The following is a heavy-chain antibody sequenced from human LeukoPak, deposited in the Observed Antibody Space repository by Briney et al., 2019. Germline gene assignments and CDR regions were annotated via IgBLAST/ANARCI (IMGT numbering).Heavy chain of an antibody. V-gene: IGHV1-69*06. CDR1: GGTFSSYA. CDR2: IIPIFGTA. Sequence: SVKVSCKASGGTFSSYAISWVRQAPGQGLEWMGGIIPIFGTANYAQKFQGRVTITADKPTSTAYMELSSLRSEDTAVYYCAREVAYYFDYWGQGTLVTVSS. CDR3: AREVAYYFDY. J-gene: IGHJ4*02.